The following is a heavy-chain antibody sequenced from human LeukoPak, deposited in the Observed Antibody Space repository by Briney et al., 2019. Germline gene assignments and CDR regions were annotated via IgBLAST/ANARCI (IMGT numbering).Heavy chain of an antibody. V-gene: IGHV4-59*11. Sequence: SETLSLTCTVSGGSISSHYWSWIRQPPGKGLEWIGYIYYSGSTNYSPSLKSRVTISVDTSKNQFSLKLSSVTAADTAVYYCARGAYSSSSGYYFDYWGQGTLVTVSS. CDR1: GGSISSHY. D-gene: IGHD6-6*01. CDR3: ARGAYSSSSGYYFDY. J-gene: IGHJ4*02. CDR2: IYYSGST.